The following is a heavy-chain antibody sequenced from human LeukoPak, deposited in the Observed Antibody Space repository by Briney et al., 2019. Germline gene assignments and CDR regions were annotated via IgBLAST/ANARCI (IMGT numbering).Heavy chain of an antibody. CDR3: FPEGLRGAISSDFVY. D-gene: IGHD3-16*02. Sequence: GGSLRLSCGASGLTFSNAWMSWVRQAPGKGLEWVGRIRSKTDGATTDYAAPVKGRFTISRDDSKNTLYLQMNSLKTEDTAVYYCFPEGLRGAISSDFVYWGQGTLVTVSS. CDR1: GLTFSNAW. V-gene: IGHV3-15*01. CDR2: IRSKTDGATT. J-gene: IGHJ4*02.